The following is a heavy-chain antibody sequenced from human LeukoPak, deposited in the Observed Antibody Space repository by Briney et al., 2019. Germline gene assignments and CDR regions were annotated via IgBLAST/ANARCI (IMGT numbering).Heavy chain of an antibody. J-gene: IGHJ4*02. CDR2: IKSKTDGGTT. D-gene: IGHD6-19*01. Sequence: GGSLRLSCAASGFTFSNAWMSWVCRAPGKGLEWVGRIKSKTDGGTTDDTEPVKGRFTISRDDSKNMLYLQMNSLKTEDTAVYYRTKYSSGGEFDYWGQGTLVTVSS. CDR3: TKYSSGGEFDY. CDR1: GFTFSNAW. V-gene: IGHV3-15*01.